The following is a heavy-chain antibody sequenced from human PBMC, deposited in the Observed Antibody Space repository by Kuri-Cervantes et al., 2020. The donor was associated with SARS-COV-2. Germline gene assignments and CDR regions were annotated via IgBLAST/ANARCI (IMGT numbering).Heavy chain of an antibody. D-gene: IGHD3-22*01. CDR1: GGSISSSSYY. Sequence: SETLSLTCTVSGGSISSSSYYWGWIRQPPGKGLEWIGSIYYSGSTYYNPSLKSRVTISVDMSKNQFSLKLSSVTAADTAVYYCARHPPGYYDSSGYYDYWGQGTLVTVSS. V-gene: IGHV4-39*01. J-gene: IGHJ4*02. CDR2: IYYSGST. CDR3: ARHPPGYYDSSGYYDY.